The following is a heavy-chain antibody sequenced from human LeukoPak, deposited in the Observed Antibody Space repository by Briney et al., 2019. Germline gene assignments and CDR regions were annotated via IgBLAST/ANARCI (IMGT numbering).Heavy chain of an antibody. Sequence: SETLSLTCTVSGGSISSSSYYWGWIRQPPGKGLEWIGSIYYSGTTYYNPSLRSRVTISVDTSKNQFSLKLSSVTAADTAVYYCARPEAEGSSGYYRFDYWGQGTLVTVSS. CDR2: IYYSGTT. CDR3: ARPEAEGSSGYYRFDY. V-gene: IGHV4-39*01. J-gene: IGHJ4*02. D-gene: IGHD3-22*01. CDR1: GGSISSSSYY.